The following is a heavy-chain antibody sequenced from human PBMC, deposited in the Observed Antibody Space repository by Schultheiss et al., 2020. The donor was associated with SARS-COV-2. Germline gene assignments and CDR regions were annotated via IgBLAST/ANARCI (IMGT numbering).Heavy chain of an antibody. Sequence: SQTLSLTCTVSGGSISSYYWSWIRQPPGKGLEWIGYIYYSGSTNYNPSLKSRVTISVDTSKNQFSLKLSSVTAADTAVYYCASGGILRYFDWLGPNGMDVWGQGTTVTVSS. V-gene: IGHV4-59*01. CDR1: GGSISSYY. CDR2: IYYSGST. D-gene: IGHD3-9*01. J-gene: IGHJ6*02. CDR3: ASGGILRYFDWLGPNGMDV.